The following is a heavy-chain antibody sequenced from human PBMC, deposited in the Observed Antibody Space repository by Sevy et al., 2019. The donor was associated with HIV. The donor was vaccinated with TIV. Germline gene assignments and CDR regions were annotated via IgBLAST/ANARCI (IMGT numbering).Heavy chain of an antibody. V-gene: IGHV1-8*01. D-gene: IGHD3-10*01. Sequence: ASVKVSCKASGYTFTSYDINWVRQATGQGLEWMGWMNPNSGNTGYAQKFQGRVTMTRKTSISTAYMELSSLRSEDTAVYYCARSLGGGYGSGSYYRPRIHYYYYGMDVWGQGTTVTVSS. CDR2: MNPNSGNT. J-gene: IGHJ6*02. CDR3: ARSLGGGYGSGSYYRPRIHYYYYGMDV. CDR1: GYTFTSYD.